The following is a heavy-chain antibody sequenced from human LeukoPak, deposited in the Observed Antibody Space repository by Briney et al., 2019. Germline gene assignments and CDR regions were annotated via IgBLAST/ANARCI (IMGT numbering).Heavy chain of an antibody. V-gene: IGHV1-18*01. Sequence: GASVKVSCEASGYTFTSYGISWVRQAPGQGLEWMGWISAYNGNTNYAQKLQGRVTMTTDTSTSTAYMELRSLRSDDTAVYYCARDCSSTSCYWTNYYYYYGMDVWGQGTTVTVSS. CDR3: ARDCSSTSCYWTNYYYYYGMDV. CDR1: GYTFTSYG. J-gene: IGHJ6*02. D-gene: IGHD2-2*01. CDR2: ISAYNGNT.